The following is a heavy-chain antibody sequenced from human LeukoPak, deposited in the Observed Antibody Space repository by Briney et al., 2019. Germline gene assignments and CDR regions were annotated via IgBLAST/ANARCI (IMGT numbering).Heavy chain of an antibody. CDR2: IWYDGSNK. CDR3: AKEADFWSGYPPGA. Sequence: PGGSLRLSCAASGFTFSSYGMHWVRQAPGKGLEWVAVIWYDGSNKYYADSVKGRFTISRDNSKNTLYLQMNSLRAEDTAVYYCAKEADFWSGYPPGAWGQGTLVTVSS. CDR1: GFTFSSYG. J-gene: IGHJ4*02. V-gene: IGHV3-33*06. D-gene: IGHD3-3*01.